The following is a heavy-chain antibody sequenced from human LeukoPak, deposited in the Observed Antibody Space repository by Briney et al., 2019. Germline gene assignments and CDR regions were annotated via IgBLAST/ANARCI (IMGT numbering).Heavy chain of an antibody. D-gene: IGHD3-3*01. Sequence: GGSLRLSCAASGFTVSSNYMSWVRQAPGKGLEWVSVIYSGGSTYYADSVKGRFTISRDNSKNTLYLQMNSLRAEDTAVYYCATYYDFWSGYYHVDYWGQGTLVTVSS. J-gene: IGHJ4*02. CDR3: ATYYDFWSGYYHVDY. V-gene: IGHV3-66*01. CDR2: IYSGGST. CDR1: GFTVSSNY.